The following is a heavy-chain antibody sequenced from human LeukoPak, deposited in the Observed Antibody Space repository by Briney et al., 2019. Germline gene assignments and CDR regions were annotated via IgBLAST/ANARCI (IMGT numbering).Heavy chain of an antibody. D-gene: IGHD5-12*01. Sequence: PSETLSLTCAVYGGSFSGYYWSWIRQPPGKGLEWIGEINRSGSTNYNPSLKSRVTISVDTSKNQFSLKLSSVTAADTAVYYCARERGYSGYVYYYYGMDVWGQGTTVTVSS. CDR3: ARERGYSGYVYYYYGMDV. CDR2: INRSGST. V-gene: IGHV4-34*01. CDR1: GGSFSGYY. J-gene: IGHJ6*02.